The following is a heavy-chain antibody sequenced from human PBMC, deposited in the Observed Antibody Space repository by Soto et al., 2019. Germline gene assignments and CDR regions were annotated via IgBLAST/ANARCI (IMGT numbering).Heavy chain of an antibody. CDR3: AKAGGLLLDY. J-gene: IGHJ4*02. CDR1: GFTFSSYA. Sequence: QVQLVESGGGVVQPGRSRRLSCAASGFTFSSYAMHWVRQAPGKGLEWVAVISYDGSSKFYADSVKGRFTISRDTSKNTLYLQMNSLRAEDTAVYYCAKAGGLLLDYWGQGTLVTVSS. D-gene: IGHD2-15*01. CDR2: ISYDGSSK. V-gene: IGHV3-30-3*01.